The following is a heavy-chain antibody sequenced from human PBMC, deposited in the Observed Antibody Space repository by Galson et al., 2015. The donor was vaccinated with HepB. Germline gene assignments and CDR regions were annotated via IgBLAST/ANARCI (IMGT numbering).Heavy chain of an antibody. V-gene: IGHV5-51*01. D-gene: IGHD6-13*01. J-gene: IGHJ4*02. CDR3: ARLRGGNRSWALDY. CDR1: GYSFTSSW. Sequence: GSGYSFTSSWIGWVRQMPGKGLEWMGIIYPGDSDTRYSPSFQGQVIISADKSISTAYLQWSSLKASDTAMYYCARLRGGNRSWALDYWGQGTLVTVSS. CDR2: IYPGDSDT.